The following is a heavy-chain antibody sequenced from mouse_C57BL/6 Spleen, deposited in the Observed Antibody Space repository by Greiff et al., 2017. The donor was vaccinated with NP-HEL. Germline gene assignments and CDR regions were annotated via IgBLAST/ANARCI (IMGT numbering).Heavy chain of an antibody. CDR3: ARGTALAWFAY. D-gene: IGHD1-2*01. Sequence: VQLQQSGTELVKPGASVKLSCKASGYTFTSYWMHWVKQRPGQGLEWIGNINPSNGGTNYNEKFKSKATLTVDKSSSTAYMQLSSLTSADSAVYECARGTALAWFAYWGQGTLVTVSA. CDR1: GYTFTSYW. J-gene: IGHJ3*01. CDR2: INPSNGGT. V-gene: IGHV1-53*01.